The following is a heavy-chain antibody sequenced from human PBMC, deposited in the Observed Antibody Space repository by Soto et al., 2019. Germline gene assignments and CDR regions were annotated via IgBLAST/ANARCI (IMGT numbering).Heavy chain of an antibody. CDR1: GFTFSSYW. Sequence: EVQLVESGGGLVQPGGSLRLSCAASGFTFSSYWMSWVRQAPGKGLEWVANIKQDGSGKYYVDSVKGRFTISRDNAKNSLYLQMNSLTADDTAVYYCARGLYTSGWYPDRFDYWGQGTLVPVSS. V-gene: IGHV3-7*01. D-gene: IGHD6-19*01. J-gene: IGHJ4*02. CDR3: ARGLYTSGWYPDRFDY. CDR2: IKQDGSGK.